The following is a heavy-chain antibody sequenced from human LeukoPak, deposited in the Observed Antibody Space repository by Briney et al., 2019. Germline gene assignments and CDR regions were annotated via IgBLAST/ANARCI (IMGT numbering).Heavy chain of an antibody. CDR3: AESDGYGLVDI. V-gene: IGHV4-59*01. CDR1: GGSISSYY. D-gene: IGHD3-10*01. CDR2: IYYSGST. J-gene: IGHJ3*02. Sequence: SETLSLTCTVSGGSISSYYWSWIRQPPGKGLERIGYIYYSGSTNYNPSLKSRVTISVDTSKNQFSLKLNSVTAADTAVYYCAESDGYGLVDIWGQGTMVTVSS.